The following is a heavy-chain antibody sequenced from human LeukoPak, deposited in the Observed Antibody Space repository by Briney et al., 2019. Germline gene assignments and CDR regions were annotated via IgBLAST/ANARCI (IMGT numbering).Heavy chain of an antibody. CDR3: ARVLRYDDSSGCYAY. J-gene: IGHJ4*02. V-gene: IGHV1-2*02. D-gene: IGHD3-22*01. Sequence: ASVKVSCKASGYTFTGYYMHWVRQAPGQGLEWMGWINPNSGGTNYAQTLQGRVTMTRDTSISIVYMELSGLRTDDTAVYYCARVLRYDDSSGCYAYWGQGTLVTVSS. CDR2: INPNSGGT. CDR1: GYTFTGYY.